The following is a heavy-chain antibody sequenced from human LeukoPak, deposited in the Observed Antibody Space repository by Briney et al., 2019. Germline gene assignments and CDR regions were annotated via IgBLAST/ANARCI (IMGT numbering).Heavy chain of an antibody. CDR1: GGSISSYY. J-gene: IGHJ4*02. Sequence: SEALSLTCTVSGGSISSYYWSWIRQPAGKGLEWIGRIYTSGSTNYNPSLKSRVTMSVDTSKNQFSLKLSSVTAADTAVYYCARTRKEKSKQWLTHNEVYFDYWGQGTLVTVSS. CDR3: ARTRKEKSKQWLTHNEVYFDY. D-gene: IGHD6-19*01. V-gene: IGHV4-4*07. CDR2: IYTSGST.